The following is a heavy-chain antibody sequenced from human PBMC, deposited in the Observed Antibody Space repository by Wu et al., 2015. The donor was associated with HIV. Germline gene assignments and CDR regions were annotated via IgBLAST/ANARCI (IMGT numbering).Heavy chain of an antibody. J-gene: IGHJ4*02. CDR2: FSPVFANP. CDR1: GDTSRNYV. CDR3: ARGDSSGRYSFDS. Sequence: QVQLVQSGGEVKKPGASVKVSCKASGDTSRNYVFSWVRQAPGQGLEWMGRFSPVFANPSYAQKFQGRVTITADELTRTTYVELNSLRSEDTAVYYCARGDSSGRYSFDSWGQGTLVIVSS. V-gene: IGHV1-69*13. D-gene: IGHD6-19*01.